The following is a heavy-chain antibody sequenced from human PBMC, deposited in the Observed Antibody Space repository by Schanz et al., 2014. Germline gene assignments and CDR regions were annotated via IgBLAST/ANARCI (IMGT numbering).Heavy chain of an antibody. CDR1: GFTFSFSG. Sequence: QVQLVESGGGVVQPGGSLRLSCAASGFTFSFSGMQWVRQAPGKGLEWVAFIRYDGNNKYYADSVKGRFTISRDNSKNTLYLQMNSLRTEDTAVYFCAKSYDTSGYSGFDYWGQGTLVTVSS. J-gene: IGHJ4*02. D-gene: IGHD3-22*01. CDR3: AKSYDTSGYSGFDY. CDR2: IRYDGNNK. V-gene: IGHV3-30*02.